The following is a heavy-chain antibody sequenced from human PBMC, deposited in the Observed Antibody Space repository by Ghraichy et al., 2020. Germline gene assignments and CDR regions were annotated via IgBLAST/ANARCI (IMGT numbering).Heavy chain of an antibody. Sequence: SQTLSLTCTVSGGSISSSSYYWGWIRQPPGKGLEWIGSIYYSGSNYYNPSLKSRVTISVDTSKNQFPLKLSSVTAADTAVDYCARWDYYYHYMDVWGKGTTVTVSS. CDR1: GGSISSSSYY. CDR2: IYYSGSN. CDR3: ARWDYYYHYMDV. V-gene: IGHV4-39*01. J-gene: IGHJ6*03.